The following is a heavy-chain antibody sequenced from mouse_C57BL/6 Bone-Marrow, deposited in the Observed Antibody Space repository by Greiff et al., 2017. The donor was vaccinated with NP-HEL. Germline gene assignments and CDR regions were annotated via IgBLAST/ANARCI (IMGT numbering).Heavy chain of an antibody. Sequence: VQLQQSGAELVKPGASVKISCKASGYAFSSYWMSWVKQRPGKGLEWIGQIYPGDGDTNYNGKFKGKATLTADKSSSTAYMQLSSLTSEDSAVYFCARRLGRGWFDYWGQGTTLTVSS. V-gene: IGHV1-80*01. J-gene: IGHJ2*01. CDR1: GYAFSSYW. CDR3: ARRLGRGWFDY. D-gene: IGHD4-1*01. CDR2: IYPGDGDT.